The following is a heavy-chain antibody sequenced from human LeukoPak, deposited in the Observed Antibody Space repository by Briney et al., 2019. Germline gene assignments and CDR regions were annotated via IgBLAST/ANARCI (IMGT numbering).Heavy chain of an antibody. CDR2: IKQGGSEK. V-gene: IGHV3-7*01. CDR3: ARDYDFWSGYYYY. Sequence: PGGSLRLSCAASGFTFSSYWMSWVRQAPGKGLEWVANIKQGGSEKHYVDSVKGRFTIPRDNAKNSLFLQMNSLRVEDTAVYYCARDYDFWSGYYYYWGQGTLVTVSS. J-gene: IGHJ4*02. D-gene: IGHD3-3*01. CDR1: GFTFSSYW.